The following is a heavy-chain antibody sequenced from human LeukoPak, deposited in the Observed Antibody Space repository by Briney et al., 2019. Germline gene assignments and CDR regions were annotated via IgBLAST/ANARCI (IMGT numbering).Heavy chain of an antibody. Sequence: GASVKVSCKASGGTFSSYAISWVRQAPGQGLEWMGWMNPNSGNTGYAQKFQGRVTITRNTSISTAYMELSSLRSEDTAVYYCARSSTRRNRDAFDIWGQGTMVTVSS. CDR1: GGTFSSYA. J-gene: IGHJ3*02. V-gene: IGHV1-8*03. D-gene: IGHD2-2*01. CDR2: MNPNSGNT. CDR3: ARSSTRRNRDAFDI.